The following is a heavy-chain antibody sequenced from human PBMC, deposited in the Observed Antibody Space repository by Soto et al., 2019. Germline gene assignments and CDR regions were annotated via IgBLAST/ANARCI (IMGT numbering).Heavy chain of an antibody. Sequence: ASGKVSCKTSGYTFTSLAINWVRQAPGQGLEWMGWINPNSGGTNYAQKFQGRVTMTRDTSISTAYMELSRLRSDDTAVYYCARERRGQYQLLDYYYHGMDVWGQGTTVTVSS. CDR3: ARERRGQYQLLDYYYHGMDV. CDR2: INPNSGGT. CDR1: GYTFTSLA. D-gene: IGHD2-2*01. J-gene: IGHJ6*02. V-gene: IGHV1-2*02.